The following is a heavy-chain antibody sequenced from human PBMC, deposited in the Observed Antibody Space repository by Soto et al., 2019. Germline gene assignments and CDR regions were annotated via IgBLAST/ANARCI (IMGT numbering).Heavy chain of an antibody. V-gene: IGHV3-30*18. Sequence: VVSLRVSWAASGFTFSSYGMHWVRQAPGKGLEWVAVISYDGSNKYYADSVKGRFTISRDNSKNTLYLQMNSLRAEDTAGYYCAKDLGRYSNCNPYYSYYGMDV. D-gene: IGHD4-4*01. CDR2: ISYDGSNK. CDR3: AKDLGRYSNCNPYYSYYGMDV. J-gene: IGHJ6*01. CDR1: GFTFSSYG.